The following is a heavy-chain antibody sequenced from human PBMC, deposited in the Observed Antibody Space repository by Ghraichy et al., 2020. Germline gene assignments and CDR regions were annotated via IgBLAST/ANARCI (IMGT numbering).Heavy chain of an antibody. CDR1: GGSFSGYY. J-gene: IGHJ6*02. CDR2: INHSGST. CDR3: ARGRSLITKKLGSRHYYYGMDV. Sequence: SETLSLTCAVYGGSFSGYYWSWIRQPPGKGLEWIGEINHSGSTNYNPSLKSRVTISVDTSKNQFSLKLSSVTAADTAVYYCARGRSLITKKLGSRHYYYGMDVWGQGTTVTVSS. V-gene: IGHV4-34*01. D-gene: IGHD2-8*01.